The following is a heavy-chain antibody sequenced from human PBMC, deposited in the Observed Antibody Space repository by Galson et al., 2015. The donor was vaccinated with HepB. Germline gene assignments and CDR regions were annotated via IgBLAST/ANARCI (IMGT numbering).Heavy chain of an antibody. CDR2: IKRDGSEI. Sequence: SLRLSCAASGFKFNNYWMNWVRQAPGKGLEWVANIKRDGSEIFYVDSVKGRFTISRDNAKNSLYLQMHSLEAEDTAVYYCARDPYCGSDCHGPTFYSSYGMDVWGQGTTVTVSS. J-gene: IGHJ6*02. CDR1: GFKFNNYW. D-gene: IGHD2-21*02. V-gene: IGHV3-7*01. CDR3: ARDPYCGSDCHGPTFYSSYGMDV.